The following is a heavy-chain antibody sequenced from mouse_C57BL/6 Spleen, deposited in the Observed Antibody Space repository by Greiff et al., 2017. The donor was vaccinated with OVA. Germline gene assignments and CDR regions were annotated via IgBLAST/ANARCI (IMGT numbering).Heavy chain of an antibody. J-gene: IGHJ1*03. D-gene: IGHD2-4*01. CDR2: INPNNGGT. Sequence: VQLQQSGPELVKPGASVKISCKASGYTFTDYYMNWVKQSHGKSLEWIGDINPNNGGTSYNQKYKGKATLTVDKSSSTAYMELRSLTSEDSAVYYCAREGDYDYDGYFDVWGTGTTVTVSS. V-gene: IGHV1-26*01. CDR3: AREGDYDYDGYFDV. CDR1: GYTFTDYY.